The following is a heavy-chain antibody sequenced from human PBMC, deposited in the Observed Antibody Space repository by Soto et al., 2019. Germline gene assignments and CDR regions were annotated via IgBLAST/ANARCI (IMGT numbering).Heavy chain of an antibody. Sequence: QLQLQESGSGLVKPSQTLSLTCAVSGGSISSGGYSWSWIRQPPGKGLEWIGYIYHSGSTYYNPSLQSRHTLSVDRSKNQFSLKLSSVTAADTAVYYCAAGGGLPRYYWGQGTLVTVSS. CDR1: GGSISSGGYS. J-gene: IGHJ4*02. CDR2: IYHSGST. V-gene: IGHV4-30-2*01. CDR3: AAGGGLPRYY. D-gene: IGHD5-12*01.